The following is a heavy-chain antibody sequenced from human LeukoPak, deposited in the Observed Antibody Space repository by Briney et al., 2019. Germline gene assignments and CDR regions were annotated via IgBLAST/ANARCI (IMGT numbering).Heavy chain of an antibody. J-gene: IGHJ3*02. CDR1: GFTLSSYG. Sequence: GGSLTLSCAASGFTLSSYGMQWVRQAPGKGREWVAAISYDGSNKYFADSVQGRFTISRDNSKNTLYLQMNSLRAEDTAVYYCAKDSGIAVAGTLRAFDIWGQGTMVTVSS. D-gene: IGHD6-19*01. CDR2: ISYDGSNK. CDR3: AKDSGIAVAGTLRAFDI. V-gene: IGHV3-30*18.